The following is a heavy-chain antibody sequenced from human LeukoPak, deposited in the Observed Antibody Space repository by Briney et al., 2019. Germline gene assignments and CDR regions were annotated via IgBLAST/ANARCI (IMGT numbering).Heavy chain of an antibody. V-gene: IGHV4-61*02. J-gene: IGHJ5*02. CDR1: GGSISSGSYY. D-gene: IGHD4-11*01. CDR2: IYTSGST. Sequence: SQTLSLTCTVSGGSISSGSYYWSWIGQPAGKGLEWIGRIYTSGSTNYNPSLKSRVTISVDTSKNQFSLKLSSVTAADTAVYCCARDAGVTTVYGWFDPWGQGTLVTVSS. CDR3: ARDAGVTTVYGWFDP.